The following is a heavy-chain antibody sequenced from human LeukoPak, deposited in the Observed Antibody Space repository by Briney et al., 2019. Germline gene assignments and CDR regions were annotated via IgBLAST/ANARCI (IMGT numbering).Heavy chain of an antibody. CDR2: ISYDGSNK. CDR3: ARGGADYYDSSGYYYGFYYYGMDV. J-gene: IGHJ6*02. Sequence: GGSLRLSCAASGFTFSSYGMHWVRQAPGKGLEWVAVISYDGSNKYYADSVKGRFTISRDNSKNTLYLQMDSLRAEDTAVYYYARGGADYYDSSGYYYGFYYYGMDVWGQGTTVTVSS. D-gene: IGHD3-22*01. CDR1: GFTFSSYG. V-gene: IGHV3-30*03.